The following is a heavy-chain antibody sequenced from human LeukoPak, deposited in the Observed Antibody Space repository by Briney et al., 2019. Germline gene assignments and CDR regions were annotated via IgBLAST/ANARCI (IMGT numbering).Heavy chain of an antibody. Sequence: SETLSLTCGASDFSISSAYYWGWIRQPPGKGLEWIGSFYHGGDTYYNPSLKSRVTISVDTPKNQFSLKLRSVTAADTAVYYCGGGIVGVHAYWGQGILVTVSS. CDR3: GGGIVGVHAY. V-gene: IGHV4-38-2*01. CDR2: FYHGGDT. D-gene: IGHD1-26*01. J-gene: IGHJ4*02. CDR1: DFSISSAYY.